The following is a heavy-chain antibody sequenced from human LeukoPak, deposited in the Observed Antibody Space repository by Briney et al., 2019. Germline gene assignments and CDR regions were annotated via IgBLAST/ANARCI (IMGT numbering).Heavy chain of an antibody. J-gene: IGHJ3*01. Sequence: GASVQDSCKVSLYTLLELLMHGVRPTPGKGVAGVGGLDLEDGETIYAQEFQGRVTMTENTSTDTAYMDLSSLRSEDTAVYNCASMRGGGYLAAIDFWGQGTMVTVSS. CDR3: ASMRGGGYLAAIDF. CDR1: LYTLLELL. CDR2: LDLEDGET. V-gene: IGHV1-24*01. D-gene: IGHD1-26*01.